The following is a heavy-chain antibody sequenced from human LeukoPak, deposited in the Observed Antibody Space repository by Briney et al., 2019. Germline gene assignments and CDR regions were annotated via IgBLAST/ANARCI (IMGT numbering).Heavy chain of an antibody. D-gene: IGHD5-18*01. CDR2: ITGSGDTT. CDR1: RFTFSGYA. J-gene: IGHJ4*02. V-gene: IGHV3-23*01. CDR3: ARYVDTTMLT. Sequence: GGSLRLSCAASRFTFSGYAMSWVRQAPGKGLEWVSSITGSGDTTYYADSVKGRFTISRDNAKNSLYLQMNSLRDEDTAVYYCARYVDTTMLTWGQGTLVTVSS.